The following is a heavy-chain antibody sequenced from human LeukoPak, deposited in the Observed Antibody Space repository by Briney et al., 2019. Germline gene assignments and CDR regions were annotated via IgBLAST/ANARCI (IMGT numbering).Heavy chain of an antibody. J-gene: IGHJ3*02. CDR1: GFTFSNYA. CDR3: AKSYDSSGYYVRNDAFDI. Sequence: PGGSLRLSCAASGFTFSNYAVSWVRQAPGKGPEWVSAISGSGGRTYYADSVKGRFTISRDNSKNTLYLQMNSLRAEDTAVYYCAKSYDSSGYYVRNDAFDIWGQGTMVTVSS. D-gene: IGHD3-22*01. V-gene: IGHV3-23*01. CDR2: ISGSGGRT.